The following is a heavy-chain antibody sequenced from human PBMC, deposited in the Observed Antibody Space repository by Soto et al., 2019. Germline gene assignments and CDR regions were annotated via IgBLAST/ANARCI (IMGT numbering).Heavy chain of an antibody. V-gene: IGHV3-48*01. CDR1: GFTFSSYS. D-gene: IGHD6-19*01. J-gene: IGHJ4*02. CDR3: VREGSYISGWYVSFDY. CDR2: ISSSSGTI. Sequence: GGSLRLSCGASGFTFSSYSMKWVRQAPGKGLEWVSYISSSSGTIYYADSVKGRFTISRDNGKNALYLQMNSLRAEDTAVYYCVREGSYISGWYVSFDYWGQGTLVTVSS.